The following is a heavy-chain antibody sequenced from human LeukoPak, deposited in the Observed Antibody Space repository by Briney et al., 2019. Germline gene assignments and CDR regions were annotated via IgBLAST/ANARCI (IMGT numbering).Heavy chain of an antibody. CDR2: INHSGST. CDR3: ASRMRVVGATIHDY. D-gene: IGHD1-26*01. CDR1: GGSFSGYY. Sequence: SGTLSLTCAVYGGSFSGYYWSWIRQPPGKGLEWIGEINHSGSTNYNPSLKSRVTISVDTSKNQFSLKLSSVTAADTAVYYCASRMRVVGATIHDYWGQGTLVTVSS. J-gene: IGHJ4*02. V-gene: IGHV4-34*01.